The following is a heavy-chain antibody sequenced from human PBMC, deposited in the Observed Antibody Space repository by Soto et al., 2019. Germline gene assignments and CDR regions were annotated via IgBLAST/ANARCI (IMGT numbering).Heavy chain of an antibody. J-gene: IGHJ5*01. CDR2: IYKSATT. CDR3: ARGRYCLTGRCFPNWFDS. Sequence: SSETLSLTCSVSGDSISTVDYFWAWIRQPPGQALEYIGYIYKSATTYYNPSFESRVAISLDTSKSQFSLIVTSVTAADTAVYFCARGRYCLTGRCFPNWFDSWGQGSLGTVSS. V-gene: IGHV4-30-4*01. D-gene: IGHD2-15*01. CDR1: GDSISTVDYF.